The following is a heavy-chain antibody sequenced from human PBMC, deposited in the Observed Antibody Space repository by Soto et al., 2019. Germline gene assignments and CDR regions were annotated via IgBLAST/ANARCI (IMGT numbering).Heavy chain of an antibody. CDR3: ARGGSSGYYYVGFDY. V-gene: IGHV4-59*01. J-gene: IGHJ4*02. CDR2: IYYSGST. Sequence: SETLSLTCTVSGGSISSYYWSWIRQPPGKGLEWIGYIYYSGSTNYNPSLKSRVTISVDTSKNQFSLKLSSVTAADTAVYYCARGGSSGYYYVGFDYWGQGTLVTVSS. D-gene: IGHD3-22*01. CDR1: GGSISSYY.